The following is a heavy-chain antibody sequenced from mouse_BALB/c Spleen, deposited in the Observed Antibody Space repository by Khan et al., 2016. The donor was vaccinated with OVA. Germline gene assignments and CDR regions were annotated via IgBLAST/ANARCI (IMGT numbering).Heavy chain of an antibody. CDR2: ISTYYGDA. CDR3: ARGGGGDRFAY. J-gene: IGHJ3*01. Sequence: QVQLKQSGAELVRPGVSVKISCKGSGYTFTDFTMHWVKQSHAKSLEWIGVISTYYGDATYNQKFKGKATMTVDKSSSTVYMELARLTSEDSAIXYCARGGGGDRFAYWGQGTLVTVSA. V-gene: IGHV1S137*01. CDR1: GYTFTDFT.